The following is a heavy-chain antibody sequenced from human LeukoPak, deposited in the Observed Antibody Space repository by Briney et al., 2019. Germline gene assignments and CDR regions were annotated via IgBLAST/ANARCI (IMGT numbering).Heavy chain of an antibody. J-gene: IGHJ5*02. D-gene: IGHD2-2*01. Sequence: GGSLRLSCAASGFTFSSYWLSWVRQAPGKGLEWVANIKQDGSEKYYVDSVKGRFTISRDNANNSLYLQMNSLRAEVTAVYYCARDDCSRSSCYHSWFDPWGQGTLVTVSS. V-gene: IGHV3-7*01. CDR3: ARDDCSRSSCYHSWFDP. CDR2: IKQDGSEK. CDR1: GFTFSSYW.